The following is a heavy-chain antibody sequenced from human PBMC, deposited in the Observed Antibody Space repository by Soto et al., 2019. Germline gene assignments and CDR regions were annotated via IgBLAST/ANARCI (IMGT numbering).Heavy chain of an antibody. CDR1: GFTFDDYA. CDR2: ISWNSGSI. Sequence: PGGSLRLSCAASGFTFDDYAMHWVRQAPGKGLEWVSSISWNSGSIRYADSVKGRFTISRDNAENSLYLQMNSLRADDTALFYCAKDTAYSGFGGVDHWGRGTLVTVSS. V-gene: IGHV3-9*01. CDR3: AKDTAYSGFGGVDH. J-gene: IGHJ4*02. D-gene: IGHD5-12*01.